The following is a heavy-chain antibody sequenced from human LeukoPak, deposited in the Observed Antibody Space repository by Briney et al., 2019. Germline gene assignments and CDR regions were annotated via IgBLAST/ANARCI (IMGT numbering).Heavy chain of an antibody. CDR3: ARDGYGDSYFDY. J-gene: IGHJ4*02. D-gene: IGHD4-17*01. V-gene: IGHV3-21*01. CDR2: ISSSSSYI. Sequence: GGSLRLSCAASGFIFSSYSMNWVRQAPGKGLEWVSSISSSSSYIYYADSVKGRFTISRDNAKNSLYLQMNSLRAEDTAVYYCARDGYGDSYFDYWGQGTLVTVSS. CDR1: GFIFSSYS.